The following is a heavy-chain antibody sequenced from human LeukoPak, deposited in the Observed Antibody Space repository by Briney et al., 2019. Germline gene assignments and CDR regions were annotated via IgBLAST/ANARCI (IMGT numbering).Heavy chain of an antibody. V-gene: IGHV3-23*01. D-gene: IGHD2-15*01. Sequence: GGSLRLSCAASGFTFAPYAMSWVRQAPGKGLECASVISGNGGSTYHADSVRGRFTISRDNSKNTLYLQMNSLRAEDTAVYYCARLNGKYCSGGSCYVDYWGQGTLVTVSS. CDR1: GFTFAPYA. CDR2: ISGNGGST. J-gene: IGHJ4*02. CDR3: ARLNGKYCSGGSCYVDY.